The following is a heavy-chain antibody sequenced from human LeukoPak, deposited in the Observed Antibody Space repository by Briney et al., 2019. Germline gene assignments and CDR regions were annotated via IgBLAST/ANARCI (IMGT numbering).Heavy chain of an antibody. D-gene: IGHD4-23*01. CDR2: ISSSGSTT. CDR3: AKEGSYGGLDY. J-gene: IGHJ4*02. V-gene: IGHV3-48*03. CDR1: GFTFSSYE. Sequence: GGSLRLSCAASGFTFSSYEMHWVRQAPGKGLEWVSYISSSGSTTYYADSVKGRFTISRDNSKNTLYLQMNSLRAEDTAVYYCAKEGSYGGLDYWGQGTLVTASS.